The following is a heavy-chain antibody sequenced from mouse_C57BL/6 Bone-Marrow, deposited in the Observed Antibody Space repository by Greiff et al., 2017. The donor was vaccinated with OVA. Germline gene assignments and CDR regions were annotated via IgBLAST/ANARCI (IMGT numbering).Heavy chain of an antibody. J-gene: IGHJ1*03. V-gene: IGHV1-50*01. D-gene: IGHD1-1*01. Sequence: QVQLQQPGAELVKPGASVKLSCKASGYTFTSYWMQWVKQRPGQGLEWIGEIDPSDSYTNYNQKFKGKATLTVDTSSSTAFMQISSLTSEDSAVYYCARNYYGSSRYWYFDDWGTGTTVTVSS. CDR3: ARNYYGSSRYWYFDD. CDR2: IDPSDSYT. CDR1: GYTFTSYW.